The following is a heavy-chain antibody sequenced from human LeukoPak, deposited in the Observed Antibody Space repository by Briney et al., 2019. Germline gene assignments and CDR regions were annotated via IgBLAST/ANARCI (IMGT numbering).Heavy chain of an antibody. D-gene: IGHD4-17*01. CDR1: GGSFSGYY. CDR2: INHSGST. J-gene: IGHJ4*02. V-gene: IGHV4-34*01. CDR3: ARGETVTFADY. Sequence: SETLSLTCAVYGGSFSGYYWSWIRQPPGKGLEWIGEINHSGSTNYNPSLKSRVTISVDTSKNQVSLKLSSVTAADTAVYYCARGETVTFADYWGQGTLVTVSS.